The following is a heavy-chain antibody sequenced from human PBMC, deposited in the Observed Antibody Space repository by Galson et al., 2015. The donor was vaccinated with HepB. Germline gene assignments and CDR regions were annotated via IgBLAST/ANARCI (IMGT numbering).Heavy chain of an antibody. Sequence: SLRLSCAASGFTFSDYYMSWIRQAPGKGLEWLSYISSTGTYTNYADSVKGRFTISRENVKNSMYLQMNSLRAEDTAVYYCARVADSDYGDHAHFDSWGLGTLVTVSS. J-gene: IGHJ4*02. CDR2: ISSTGTYT. CDR3: ARVADSDYGDHAHFDS. CDR1: GFTFSDYY. V-gene: IGHV3-11*06. D-gene: IGHD4-17*01.